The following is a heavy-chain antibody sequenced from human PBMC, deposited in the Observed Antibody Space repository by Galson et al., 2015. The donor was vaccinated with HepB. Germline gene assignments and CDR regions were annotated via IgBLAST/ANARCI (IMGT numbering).Heavy chain of an antibody. D-gene: IGHD6-13*01. J-gene: IGHJ4*02. V-gene: IGHV1-2*04. CDR1: GYTFTGYY. CDR2: INPNSGGT. CDR3: ARAGSSWGAYYFDY. Sequence: SVKVSCKASGYTFTGYYMHWVRQAPGQGLEWMGWINPNSGGTNYAQKFQGWVTMTRDTSISTAYMELSRLRSDDTAVYYCARAGSSWGAYYFDYWGQGTLVTVSS.